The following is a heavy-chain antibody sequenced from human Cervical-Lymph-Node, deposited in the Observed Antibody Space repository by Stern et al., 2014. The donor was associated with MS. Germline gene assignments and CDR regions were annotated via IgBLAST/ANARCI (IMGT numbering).Heavy chain of an antibody. CDR3: AREMTGSYDY. V-gene: IGHV3-7*01. Sequence: EMQLVESGGGLVQPGGSLRLSCAASGFTFSKTWMSWGRQAPGKGLEWVANINQDESAKYYADSVKGRFTISGDNAKKSLYLQMSSLRVEDTAVYYCAREMTGSYDYWGQGTLVTVSS. J-gene: IGHJ4*02. CDR1: GFTFSKTW. CDR2: INQDESAK.